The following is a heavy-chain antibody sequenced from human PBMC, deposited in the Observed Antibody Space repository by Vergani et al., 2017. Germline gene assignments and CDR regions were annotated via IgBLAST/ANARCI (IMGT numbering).Heavy chain of an antibody. CDR3: ARDHVVVVPAAPPGRGYYYGMDV. V-gene: IGHV4-30-4*01. CDR1: GASISGCDCY. J-gene: IGHJ6*02. CDR2: IYASGSTS. Sequence: QVQLQESGPGLVKPSQTLSLTCNVSGASISGCDCYWTWLRQSPGKGLELIGYIYASGSTSYYNPSVKSRLNISLDRTKNQFSLHLSSVTAADTAIYYCARDHVVVVPAAPPGRGYYYGMDVWGQGTTVTVSS. D-gene: IGHD2-2*01.